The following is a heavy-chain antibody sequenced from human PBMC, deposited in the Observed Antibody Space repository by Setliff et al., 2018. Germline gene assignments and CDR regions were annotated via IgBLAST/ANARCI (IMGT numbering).Heavy chain of an antibody. V-gene: IGHV4-4*08. D-gene: IGHD4-4*01. CDR3: AGRDYSGGDS. CDR1: GASISNYY. J-gene: IGHJ5*01. CDR2: IYNSGTT. Sequence: LSLTCSVSGASISNYYWSWIRQPPGKGLEWIGRIYNSGTTNYNPSLKSRVTISADTSNNSFSLNLFSVTAADTAVYYCAGRDYSGGDSWGHGTLVTVSS.